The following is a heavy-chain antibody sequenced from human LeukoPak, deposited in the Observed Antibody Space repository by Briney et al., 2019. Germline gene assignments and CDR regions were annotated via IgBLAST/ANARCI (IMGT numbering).Heavy chain of an antibody. Sequence: PSQTLSLTCTVSGVSIRSDAYCWSWIRQHPGKGLEWIGYISYSGSAYYNPSLKSRVTISVDTSTNQFSLKLNSVTAADTAVYYCAAIVVVPAAIAYWGQGTLVTVSS. CDR1: GVSIRSDAYC. V-gene: IGHV4-31*03. D-gene: IGHD2-2*01. CDR3: AAIVVVPAAIAY. CDR2: ISYSGSA. J-gene: IGHJ4*02.